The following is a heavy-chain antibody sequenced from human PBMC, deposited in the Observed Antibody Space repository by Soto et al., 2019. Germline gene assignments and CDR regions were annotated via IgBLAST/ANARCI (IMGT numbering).Heavy chain of an antibody. D-gene: IGHD4-17*01. J-gene: IGHJ6*03. CDR1: GGSISSYY. CDR3: ARVYGDYYYYFMDV. CDR2: IYYSGST. V-gene: IGHV4-59*01. Sequence: SETLSLTCTVSGGSISSYYWSWIRQPPGKGLEWIGYIYYSGSTNYNPSLKSRVTISVDTSKNQFSLKLSSVTAADTAVYYCARVYGDYYYYFMDVWGKGTTVTVSS.